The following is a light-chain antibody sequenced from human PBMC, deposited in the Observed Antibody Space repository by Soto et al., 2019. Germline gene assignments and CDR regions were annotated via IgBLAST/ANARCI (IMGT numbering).Light chain of an antibody. Sequence: QSVLTQPASVSGSPGQSITIPCTGTSSDIGGYKYVSWYQQQPGKAPKLVIYEVTNRPSGVSNRFSGSKSGNTASLTISGLQAEDEADYYCSSYTIKYNVVLFGGGTKLTV. V-gene: IGLV2-14*01. CDR1: SSDIGGYKY. CDR3: SSYTIKYNVVL. J-gene: IGLJ3*02. CDR2: EVT.